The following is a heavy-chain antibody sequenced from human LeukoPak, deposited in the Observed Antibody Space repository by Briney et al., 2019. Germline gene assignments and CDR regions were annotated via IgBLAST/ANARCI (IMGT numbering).Heavy chain of an antibody. CDR1: GFTFSSYA. CDR3: AKDLAVAGNRYYYGMDV. V-gene: IGHV3-23*01. Sequence: GGSLRLSCAASGFTFSSYAMSWVRQAPGKGLEWVSAISGSGGSTYYADSVKGRFTISRDNSKNTLYLQMNSLRAEDTAVYYCAKDLAVAGNRYYYGMDVWGQGTTVTVSS. CDR2: ISGSGGST. D-gene: IGHD6-19*01. J-gene: IGHJ6*02.